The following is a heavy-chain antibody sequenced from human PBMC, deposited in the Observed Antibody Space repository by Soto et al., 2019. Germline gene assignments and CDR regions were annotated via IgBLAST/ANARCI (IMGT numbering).Heavy chain of an antibody. D-gene: IGHD3-3*01. CDR1: GGSISSGGYY. CDR2: IYYSGST. V-gene: IGHV4-31*03. CDR3: ARAVRTIFGVVIPLVDT. Sequence: SETLSLTCTVSGGSISSGGYYWSWIRQHPGKGLEWIGYIYYSGSTYYNPSLKSRVTISVDTSKNQFSLKLSSVTAADTAVYYCARAVRTIFGVVIPLVDTWGQGTLVTVSS. J-gene: IGHJ5*02.